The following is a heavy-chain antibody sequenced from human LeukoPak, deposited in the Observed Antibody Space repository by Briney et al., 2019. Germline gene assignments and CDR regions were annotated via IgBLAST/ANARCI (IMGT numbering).Heavy chain of an antibody. CDR2: ISHSGST. D-gene: IGHD6-6*01. CDR1: GGSFSGYY. Sequence: SETLSLTCAVYGGSFSGYYWSWIRQPPGKGLEWIGEISHSGSTNYNPSLKSRVTISVDTSKNQFSLKLSSVTAADTAVYYCARRGIAARDYYYYYMDVWGKGTTVTVSS. V-gene: IGHV4-34*01. J-gene: IGHJ6*03. CDR3: ARRGIAARDYYYYYMDV.